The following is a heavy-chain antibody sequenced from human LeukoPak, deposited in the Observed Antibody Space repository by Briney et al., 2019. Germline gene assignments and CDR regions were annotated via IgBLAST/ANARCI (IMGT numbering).Heavy chain of an antibody. J-gene: IGHJ5*02. D-gene: IGHD5-12*01. CDR1: GFTFSSYA. CDR2: IASDDSIK. Sequence: GGSLRLSCAASGFTFSSYAMHWVRQTPGMGLEWVATIASDDSIKYYADSVQGRFTISRDNSKNTLYLQIISLKTEDTAVYYCARDRTEVAATPYTWFDPWGRGTLVTVSS. CDR3: ARDRTEVAATPYTWFDP. V-gene: IGHV3-30-3*01.